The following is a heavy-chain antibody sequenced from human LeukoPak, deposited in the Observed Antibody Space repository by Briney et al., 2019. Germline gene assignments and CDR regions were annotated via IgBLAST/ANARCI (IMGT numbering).Heavy chain of an antibody. J-gene: IGHJ3*02. CDR3: ARTHAFDI. V-gene: IGHV3-23*01. CDR1: GFTFSSYA. CDR2: IGGGGSGST. D-gene: IGHD1-7*01. Sequence: GGSLRLSCAASGFTFSSYAMSWVRQAPGKGLEWVSAIGGGGSGSTNYADSVKGRFTISRDNSKNTLYLQMDSLRAEDTAIYYCARTHAFDIWGHGTMVTVSS.